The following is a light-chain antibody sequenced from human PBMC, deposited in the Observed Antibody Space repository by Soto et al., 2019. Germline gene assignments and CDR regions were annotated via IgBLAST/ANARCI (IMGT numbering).Light chain of an antibody. CDR3: QHYTNWSLT. CDR2: GAS. V-gene: IGKV3-15*01. CDR1: HSVYSR. J-gene: IGKJ4*01. Sequence: EIVMTQSPATLSVSPGERATLSCRASHSVYSRLAWYQQKPGQAPRLLIYGASTRATGLPARFSGSGSGTEFTLTISSLQSEDFAVYYCQHYTNWSLTFGGGTKVEIK.